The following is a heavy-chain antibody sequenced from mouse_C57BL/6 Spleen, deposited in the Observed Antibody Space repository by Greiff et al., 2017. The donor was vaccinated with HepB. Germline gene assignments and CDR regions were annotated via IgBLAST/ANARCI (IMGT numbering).Heavy chain of an antibody. CDR1: GYTFPDYY. Sequence: QVQLQQSGAELVRPGASVKLSCKASGYTFPDYYINWVKQRPGQGLEWIARIYPGSGNTYYNEKFKGKATLTAEKSSSTAYMQLSSLTSEDSAVYFCARGTTVGFDYWGQGTTLTVSS. CDR2: IYPGSGNT. D-gene: IGHD1-1*01. J-gene: IGHJ2*01. CDR3: ARGTTVGFDY. V-gene: IGHV1-76*01.